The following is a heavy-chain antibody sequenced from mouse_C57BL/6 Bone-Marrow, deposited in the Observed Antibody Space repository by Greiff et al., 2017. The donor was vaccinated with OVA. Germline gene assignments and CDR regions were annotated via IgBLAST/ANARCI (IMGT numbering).Heavy chain of an antibody. CDR2: ITHSGET. Sequence: VQRVESGPGLVKPSQSLFLTCSITGFPITSGYYWIWIRQSPGKPLEWMGYITHSGETFYNPSLQSPISITRETSKNQFFLQLNSVTTEDTAMYYCAGDSQGGSSYPLAMDYWGQGTSVTVSS. CDR3: AGDSQGGSSYPLAMDY. J-gene: IGHJ4*01. V-gene: IGHV12-3*01. CDR1: GFPITSGYY. D-gene: IGHD1-1*01.